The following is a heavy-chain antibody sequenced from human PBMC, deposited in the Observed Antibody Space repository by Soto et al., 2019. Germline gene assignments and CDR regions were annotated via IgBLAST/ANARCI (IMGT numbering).Heavy chain of an antibody. V-gene: IGHV4-38-2*02. J-gene: IGHJ4*02. CDR3: ARDNSGYYYFDF. CDR2: IYPSGRT. CDR1: GYSIRNGYF. Sequence: PSETLSLTCAVSGYSIRNGYFWGWIRQLPGKGLEWIGSIYPSGRTYYNPSLKSRVTISVDTSKNEFSLKVTSVTAADTAVYYCARDNSGYYYFDFWGQGTLVTVSS. D-gene: IGHD3-22*01.